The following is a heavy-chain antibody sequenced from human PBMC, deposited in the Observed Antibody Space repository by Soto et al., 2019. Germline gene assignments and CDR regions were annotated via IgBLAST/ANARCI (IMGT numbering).Heavy chain of an antibody. V-gene: IGHV4-31*03. CDR2: IYYIGST. D-gene: IGHD2-2*02. Sequence: PSETLSLTCTVSGGSISSGCYYWSWIRQHPGKGLEWIGYIYYIGSTYYNPSLKSRVTISVDTSKNQFSLKLSSVTAADTAVYYCASEILSTDCSSNSCYSNWGQRTLFTVS. J-gene: IGHJ4*02. CDR1: GGSISSGCYY. CDR3: ASEILSTDCSSNSCYSN.